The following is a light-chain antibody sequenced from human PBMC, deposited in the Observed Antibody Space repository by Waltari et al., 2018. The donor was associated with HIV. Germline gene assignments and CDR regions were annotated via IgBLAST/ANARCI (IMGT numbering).Light chain of an antibody. CDR1: DLHANEH. V-gene: IGLV2-14*01. CDR2: EVT. CDR3: TSYISGTSPV. J-gene: IGLJ2*01. Sequence: QSALTQPASVPGSPGQSITIPCDLHANEHVPWYQRHPGKAPKVIIHEVTNRPSGLSNRFSGSKSGNTATLTISGLQPEDEAYYFCTSYISGTSPVFGRGTRVTVL.